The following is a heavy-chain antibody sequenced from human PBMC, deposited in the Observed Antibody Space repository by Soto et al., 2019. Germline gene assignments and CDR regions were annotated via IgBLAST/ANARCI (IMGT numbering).Heavy chain of an antibody. CDR2: ISNSGSS. CDR3: ASIFPRRSHLGAFDY. Sequence: SETLSLTCTVSAVSISNDGYFWTWIRQRPGKGPEWIGYISNSGSSFSNPALRSRLAFSIDTSKNQFSLKLTSMTAADTAIYYCASIFPRRSHLGAFDYWGPGTLVTLSS. D-gene: IGHD2-21*01. J-gene: IGHJ4*01. V-gene: IGHV4-31*03. CDR1: AVSISNDGYF.